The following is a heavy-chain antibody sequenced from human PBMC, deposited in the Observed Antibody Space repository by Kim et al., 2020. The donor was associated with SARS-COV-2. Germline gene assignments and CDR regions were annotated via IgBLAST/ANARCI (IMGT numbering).Heavy chain of an antibody. CDR3: ARRYRVVSYYYYMDV. J-gene: IGHJ6*03. CDR2: MNPNSGNT. D-gene: IGHD3-22*01. CDR1: GYTFTSYD. V-gene: IGHV1-8*01. Sequence: ASVKVSCKASGYTFTSYDINWVRQATGQGLEWMGWMNPNSGNTGYAQKFQGRVTMTRNTSISTAYMELSSLRSEDMAVYYCARRYRVVSYYYYMDVWGKGTTVTVSS.